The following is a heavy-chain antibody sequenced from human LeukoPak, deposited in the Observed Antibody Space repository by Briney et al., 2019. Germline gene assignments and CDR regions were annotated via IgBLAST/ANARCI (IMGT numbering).Heavy chain of an antibody. J-gene: IGHJ6*03. D-gene: IGHD6-6*01. V-gene: IGHV3-48*01. CDR3: ARDRHVPGLYYYYMDV. Sequence: GGSLRLTCEGSGFSLSAYNMNWVRQAPGKGLEGVSYISSSSATIFYADSVKGRFTISRDNAKNSLYLQMNSLRPEDTAVYFCARDRHVPGLYYYYMDVWGKGTTVTVSS. CDR1: GFSLSAYN. CDR2: ISSSSATI.